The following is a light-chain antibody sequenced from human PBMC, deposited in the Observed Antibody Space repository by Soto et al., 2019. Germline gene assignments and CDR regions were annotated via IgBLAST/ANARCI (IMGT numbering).Light chain of an antibody. J-gene: IGLJ2*01. CDR2: DVS. V-gene: IGLV2-11*01. CDR3: CSYAGSYDVV. Sequence: QSALTQPRSVSGSPGQSVTISCTGTSSDVGGYNYVSWYQQHPGKAPKLMIYDVSKRPSGVPDRFSGSKSSNTASLTISGLQAEDEADYYCCSYAGSYDVVFGGGTKVTVL. CDR1: SSDVGGYNY.